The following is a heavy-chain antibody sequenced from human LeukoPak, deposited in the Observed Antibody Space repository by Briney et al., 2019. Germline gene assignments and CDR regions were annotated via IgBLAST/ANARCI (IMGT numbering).Heavy chain of an antibody. V-gene: IGHV1-2*02. D-gene: IGHD6-19*01. CDR3: ARGGSGYSSGWYEDYGMDV. CDR1: GYTFTGYY. Sequence: GASVKVSCKASGYTFTGYYMHWVRQAPGQGLEWMGWINPNSGGTNYAQKFQGRVTMTRDTSISTAYMELSRLRSDDTAVYYCARGGSGYSSGWYEDYGMDVWGQGTTVTVSS. J-gene: IGHJ6*02. CDR2: INPNSGGT.